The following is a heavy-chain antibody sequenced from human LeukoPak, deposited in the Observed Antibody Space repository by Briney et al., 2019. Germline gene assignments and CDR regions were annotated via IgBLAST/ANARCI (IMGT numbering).Heavy chain of an antibody. CDR1: GFTFDDYA. D-gene: IGHD3-22*01. CDR3: AKEFYYDSSGFYYYYGMDV. Sequence: GGSLRLSCAASGFTFDDYAMHWVRQAPGKGLEWVSGISWNSGSIGYADSVKGRFTISRDNAKNSLYLQMNSLRAEDTALYYCAKEFYYDSSGFYYYYGMDVWGQGTTVTVSS. V-gene: IGHV3-9*01. J-gene: IGHJ6*02. CDR2: ISWNSGSI.